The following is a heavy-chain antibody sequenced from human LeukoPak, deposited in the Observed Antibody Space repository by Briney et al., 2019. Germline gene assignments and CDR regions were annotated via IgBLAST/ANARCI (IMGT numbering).Heavy chain of an antibody. D-gene: IGHD3-22*01. CDR1: GYSFTSYW. CDR2: IHPGDSDT. CDR3: ARPRRPAYYDSLFYFDY. V-gene: IGHV5-51*01. Sequence: GESLKISCKGSGYSFTSYWIGWVRQMPGKGLEWMGIIHPGDSDTRYSPSFQGQVTISADKSVSTAYLQWSSLKASDTAMYYCARPRRPAYYDSLFYFDYWGQGTLVTVSS. J-gene: IGHJ4*02.